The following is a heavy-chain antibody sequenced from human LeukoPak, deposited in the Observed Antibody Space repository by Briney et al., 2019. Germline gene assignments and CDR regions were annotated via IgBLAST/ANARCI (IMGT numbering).Heavy chain of an antibody. CDR2: IIPFFGTA. J-gene: IGHJ4*02. CDR1: GGTFSNYT. D-gene: IGHD5-24*01. V-gene: IGHV1-69*05. Sequence: GASVKVSCKASGGTFSNYTISWVRQAPGQGLEWMGGIIPFFGTANYAQKFKGRVTITTDESTSTAYMELSSLTSEDTAVYYCVRCREMATIGVFDYWGQGTLVTVSS. CDR3: VRCREMATIGVFDY.